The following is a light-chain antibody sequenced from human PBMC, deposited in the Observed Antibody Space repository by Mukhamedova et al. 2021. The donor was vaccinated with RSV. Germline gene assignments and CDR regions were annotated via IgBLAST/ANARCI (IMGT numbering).Light chain of an antibody. CDR2: AAS. J-gene: IGKJ1*01. V-gene: IGKV1-17*01. Sequence: WYQRRVHGKAPKRLIYAASSLQGGVPSRFSGTGSGTVFTLTITSLQPEDFASYYCLQHNSYPWTFGQGTKVDMK. CDR3: LQHNSYPWT.